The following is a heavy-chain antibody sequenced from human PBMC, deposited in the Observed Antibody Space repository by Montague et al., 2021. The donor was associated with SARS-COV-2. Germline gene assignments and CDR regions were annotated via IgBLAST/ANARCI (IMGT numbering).Heavy chain of an antibody. D-gene: IGHD1-1*01. CDR3: ASSPLRTSGANWYDKYFQH. CDR2: IYYGGTA. J-gene: IGHJ1*01. CDR1: GGSTSVRSYY. V-gene: IGHV4-39*07. Sequence: TLSLTCTVSGGSTSVRSYYWVWIRQPPGKGLEWIGSIYYGGTADYNPSLKSRVTISVDTSNNQFSLKLTSLTAADTAVYSCASSPLRTSGANWYDKYFQHWGQGTRVTVSS.